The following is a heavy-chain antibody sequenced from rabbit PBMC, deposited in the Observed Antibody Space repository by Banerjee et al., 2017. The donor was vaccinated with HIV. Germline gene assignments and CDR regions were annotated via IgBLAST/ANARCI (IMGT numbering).Heavy chain of an antibody. J-gene: IGHJ3*01. V-gene: IGHV1S45*01. CDR3: ARRSAGDGNALTL. D-gene: IGHD6-1*01. CDR2: IYTGDGDT. CDR1: GFSFSSSYW. Sequence: QEQLEESGGDLVQPEGSLTLTCTASGFSFSSSYWMCWVRQAPGKGLEWIACIYTGDGDTYYASWAKGRFTISKTSSTTVTLQMTSLTAADTATYFCARRSAGDGNALTLWGQGTLVTVS.